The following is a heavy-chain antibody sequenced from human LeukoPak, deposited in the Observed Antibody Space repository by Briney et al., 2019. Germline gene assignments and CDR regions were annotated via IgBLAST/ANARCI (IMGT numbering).Heavy chain of an antibody. D-gene: IGHD3-22*01. CDR1: GYTFTVYY. V-gene: IGHV1-2*02. J-gene: IGHJ4*02. CDR3: ARDGPPDYYDSSADPLEV. Sequence: ASVRVSCKASGYTFTVYYMHWVRHAPEQGLEWMGWIYLNSGGTNYAQKFQGRVTMTRDTSISTAYMELSRLRSDDTAVYSGARDGPPDYYDSSADPLEVWGQGTLVTVSS. CDR2: IYLNSGGT.